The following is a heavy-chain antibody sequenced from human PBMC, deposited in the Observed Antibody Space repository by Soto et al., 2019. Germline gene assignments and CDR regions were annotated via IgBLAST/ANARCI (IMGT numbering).Heavy chain of an antibody. CDR3: ARAPPPYYYGSGSSRGDAFDI. CDR1: GFTFSSYS. CDR2: IFCCSIYI. Sequence: GGSLRLSCAASGFTFSSYSMNWVRQAPGKGLEWVLSIFCCSIYIYYADSVKGRFTISRDNAKNSLYLQMNSLRAEDTAVYYCARAPPPYYYGSGSSRGDAFDIWGQGTMVTVSS. D-gene: IGHD3-10*01. J-gene: IGHJ3*02. V-gene: IGHV3-21*01.